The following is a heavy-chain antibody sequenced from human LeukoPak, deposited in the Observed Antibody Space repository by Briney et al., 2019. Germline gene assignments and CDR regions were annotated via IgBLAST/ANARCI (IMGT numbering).Heavy chain of an antibody. CDR2: INPITNST. CDR3: ARADYYGSKFDS. D-gene: IGHD3-10*01. V-gene: IGHV1-46*01. CDR1: GYTFTNYF. J-gene: IGHJ4*02. Sequence: ASVKVSCKASGYTFTNYFMHWVRQAPGQGLEWMGIINPITNSTSSAQKFQGRVTMARDTSTSTVYMDLSSLRSEDTAVYYCARADYYGSKFDSWGQGTLVTVSS.